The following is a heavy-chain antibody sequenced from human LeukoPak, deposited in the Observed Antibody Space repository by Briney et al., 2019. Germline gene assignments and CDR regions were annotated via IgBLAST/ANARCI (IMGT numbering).Heavy chain of an antibody. Sequence: RASVKVSCKASGYTFTSYDINWVRQATGQGLEWMGWMNPNSGNTGYAQKFRGRVTMTRNTSISTAYMELSSLRSEDTAVYYCARSGSTYYDFWSGYVDLAKYWGQGTLVTVSS. J-gene: IGHJ4*02. CDR1: GYTFTSYD. V-gene: IGHV1-8*01. CDR3: ARSGSTYYDFWSGYVDLAKY. CDR2: MNPNSGNT. D-gene: IGHD3-3*01.